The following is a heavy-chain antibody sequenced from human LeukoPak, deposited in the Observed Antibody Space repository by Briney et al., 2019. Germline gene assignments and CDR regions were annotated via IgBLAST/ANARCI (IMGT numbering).Heavy chain of an antibody. Sequence: GASVKVSCKASGYTFINYYMHWVRQAPGQGLEWMGIINPSGGTTSYAQNFQGRVTMTRDTSTSTVYMELSSLRAEDMALYYCARASSYYYDSSNYYEVSPGHFDYWGQGTLVTVSS. CDR3: ARASSYYYDSSNYYEVSPGHFDY. CDR2: INPSGGTT. V-gene: IGHV1-46*01. CDR1: GYTFINYY. J-gene: IGHJ4*02. D-gene: IGHD3-22*01.